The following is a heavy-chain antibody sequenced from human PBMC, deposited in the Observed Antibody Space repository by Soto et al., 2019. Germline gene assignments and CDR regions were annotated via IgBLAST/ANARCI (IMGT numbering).Heavy chain of an antibody. Sequence: QGQLQESGPGLVKASQTLSLTCTVSGGSINNYKNYWSWIRQPPGKGLEWIGYVYYSGTTHYNPSLKSRLTMSIDTSKNHFSLNLTSVIAADAAVYYCAREIVDSFDSSGYPDSWAQGTLVTVSP. J-gene: IGHJ4*02. CDR3: AREIVDSFDSSGYPDS. CDR1: GGSINNYKNY. CDR2: VYYSGTT. D-gene: IGHD3-22*01. V-gene: IGHV4-30-4*01.